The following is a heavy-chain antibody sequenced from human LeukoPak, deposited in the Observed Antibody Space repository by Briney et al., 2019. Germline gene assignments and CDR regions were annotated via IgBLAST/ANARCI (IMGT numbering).Heavy chain of an antibody. CDR1: VCTFSSYA. CDR3: ARGPPRPGTAMPKPFDY. V-gene: IGHV1-69*04. Sequence: SVKVSCKASVCTFSSYAISWVRQAPGQGLEWMGRIFPILGIANYAQKFQGRVTITADKSTSTAYMELSSLRSEDTAVYYWARGPPRPGTAMPKPFDYWGQGTLVTVSS. J-gene: IGHJ4*02. CDR2: IFPILGIA. D-gene: IGHD5-18*01.